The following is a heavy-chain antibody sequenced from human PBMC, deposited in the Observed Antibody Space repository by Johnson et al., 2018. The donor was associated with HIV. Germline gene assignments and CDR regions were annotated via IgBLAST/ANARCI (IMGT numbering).Heavy chain of an antibody. CDR3: AKAPYGSGIRPGAFDI. CDR1: GFTFSSYA. D-gene: IGHD3-10*01. CDR2: ISYDGSNK. V-gene: IGHV3-30*04. J-gene: IGHJ3*02. Sequence: VESGGGVVTPGRSLRLSCAASGFTFSSYAMHWVRQAPGKGLEWVAVISYDGSNKYYAGSVKGRFTISRDNSKTTLYLQMNSLRAEDTAVYYCAKAPYGSGIRPGAFDIWGQGTMVTVSS.